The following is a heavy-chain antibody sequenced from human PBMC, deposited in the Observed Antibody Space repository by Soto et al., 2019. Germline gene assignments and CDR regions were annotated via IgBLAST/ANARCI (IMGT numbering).Heavy chain of an antibody. J-gene: IGHJ5*02. Sequence: GGSLRLSCAASGFTFSSYAMSWVRQAPGKGLEWVSAISGSGGSTYYADSVKGRFTISRDNSKNTLYLQMNSLRAEDTAVYYCAKTPGAVAAGFGWFDPWGQGTLVTVSS. CDR3: AKTPGAVAAGFGWFDP. D-gene: IGHD2-15*01. V-gene: IGHV3-23*01. CDR2: ISGSGGST. CDR1: GFTFSSYA.